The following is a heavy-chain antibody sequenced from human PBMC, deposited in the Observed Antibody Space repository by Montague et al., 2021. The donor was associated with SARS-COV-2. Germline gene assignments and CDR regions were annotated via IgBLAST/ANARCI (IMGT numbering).Heavy chain of an antibody. CDR2: IFHTGTS. CDR3: ALVNRRLGGVSFDS. Sequence: SETLSLTCNVSGDSIINIKTSYWGWIRLPPGKGLEWIGYIFHTGTSNYQASLKSRVTMSVDTSKTQFSLKLTSVTAADTAVYFCALVNRRLGGVSFDSWGQGALVTVSS. J-gene: IGHJ4*02. CDR1: GDSIINIKTSY. V-gene: IGHV4-61*05. D-gene: IGHD3-16*01.